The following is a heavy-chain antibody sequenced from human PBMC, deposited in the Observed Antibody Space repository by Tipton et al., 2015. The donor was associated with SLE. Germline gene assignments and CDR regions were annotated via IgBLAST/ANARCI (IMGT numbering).Heavy chain of an antibody. D-gene: IGHD3-16*01. CDR1: GGSTSSHY. V-gene: IGHV4-59*11. Sequence: LRLSCAVSGGSTSSHYWSWIRQPPGKGLEWIGYVYHDGSTDYNPSLKSRVTISVDTSKNQFSMKLSSVTAADTAVYYCARVTGIGLGPPYYMDVWGKGTTVTVSS. J-gene: IGHJ6*03. CDR2: VYHDGST. CDR3: ARVTGIGLGPPYYMDV.